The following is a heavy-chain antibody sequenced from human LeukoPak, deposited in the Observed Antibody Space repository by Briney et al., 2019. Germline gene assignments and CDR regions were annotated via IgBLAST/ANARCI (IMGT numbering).Heavy chain of an antibody. CDR2: ISGSGGST. V-gene: IGHV3-23*01. J-gene: IGHJ3*02. CDR1: GFTFSSYA. Sequence: GGSLRLSCAASGFTFSSYAMSWVRQAPGKGLEWVSAISGSGGSTYYADSVKGRFTISRDNSKNTLYLQMNSLRAEDTAVYYCAKDRPKFYGSGSYYIGGAFDIWGQGTMVTVSS. CDR3: AKDRPKFYGSGSYYIGGAFDI. D-gene: IGHD3-10*01.